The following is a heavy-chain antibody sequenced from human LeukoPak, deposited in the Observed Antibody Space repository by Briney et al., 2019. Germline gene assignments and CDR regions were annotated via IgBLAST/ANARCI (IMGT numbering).Heavy chain of an antibody. Sequence: GGSLRLSCAASGFTFSDYYMSWIRQAPGKGLEWVSNISSSGGTTHYADSVKGRFTISRDNAKNSLYLQMNSLRAEDTAVYYCTRDGSIAAHPRNFWFDPWGEGTLVTVSS. J-gene: IGHJ5*02. CDR3: TRDGSIAAHPRNFWFDP. D-gene: IGHD6-6*01. CDR1: GFTFSDYY. V-gene: IGHV3-11*04. CDR2: ISSSGGTT.